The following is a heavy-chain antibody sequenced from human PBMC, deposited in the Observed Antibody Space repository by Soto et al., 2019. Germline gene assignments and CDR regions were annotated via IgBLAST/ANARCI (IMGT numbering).Heavy chain of an antibody. CDR3: AKASNKYSTSLRDCYFDC. D-gene: IGHD4-4*01. CDR1: GFPVTGNS. V-gene: IGHV3-23*02. CDR2: ISGGGSNT. Sequence: GQSLRPSWAPAGFPVTGNSMGWVRQASGKGLEWVSGISGGGSNTLCGDAVKGRFSISRDDSKMTLLFRMTSLRAEAKAVYYCAKASNKYSTSLRDCYFDCWGRGIGVTVSS. J-gene: IGHJ4*03.